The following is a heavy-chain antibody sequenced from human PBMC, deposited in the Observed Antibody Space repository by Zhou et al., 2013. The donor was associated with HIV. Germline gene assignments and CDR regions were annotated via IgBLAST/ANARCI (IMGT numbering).Heavy chain of an antibody. CDR3: ARDRCTGARCYSTGPFDF. CDR2: IIPIFGTA. D-gene: IGHD2-15*01. J-gene: IGHJ4*02. Sequence: QVQLVQSGAEVKKPGASVKVSCKASGYTFTSYGISWVRQAPGQGLEYMGGIIPIFGTANYAQKFQGRVTITADESTSAAYMELSSLRSEDTAVYYCARDRCTGARCYSTGPFDFWGQGTLVTVSS. V-gene: IGHV1-69*13. CDR1: GYTFTSYG.